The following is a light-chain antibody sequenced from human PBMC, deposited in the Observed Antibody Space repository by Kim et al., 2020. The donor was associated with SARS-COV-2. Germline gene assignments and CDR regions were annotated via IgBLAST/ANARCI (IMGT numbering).Light chain of an antibody. V-gene: IGLV3-21*04. Sequence: SYELTQPPSVSVAPGKTARITCGGNNIGSKSVHWYQQKPGQAPVVVIYYDSDRPSGIPERFSGSNSGNTATLTISRVEAGDEADYYCQAWDSSRGV. CDR1: NIGSKS. CDR2: YDS. J-gene: IGLJ3*02. CDR3: QAWDSSRGV.